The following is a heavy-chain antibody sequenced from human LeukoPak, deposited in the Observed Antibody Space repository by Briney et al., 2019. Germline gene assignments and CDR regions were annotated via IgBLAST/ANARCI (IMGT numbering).Heavy chain of an antibody. Sequence: GGSLRLSCAASGFTFSIYAMSWVRQAPGKGLEWVSGMSGSGGSTYYADSVKGRFTISRDNSKNTLYLQMNILRAEDTAVYYCAKDREYSYVYDAFDIWGQGTLVTVSS. V-gene: IGHV3-23*01. D-gene: IGHD3-16*01. J-gene: IGHJ3*02. CDR3: AKDREYSYVYDAFDI. CDR2: MSGSGGST. CDR1: GFTFSIYA.